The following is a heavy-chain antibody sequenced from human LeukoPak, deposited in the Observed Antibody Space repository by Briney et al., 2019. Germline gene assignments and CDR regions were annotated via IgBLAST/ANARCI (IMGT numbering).Heavy chain of an antibody. J-gene: IGHJ4*02. CDR3: ARSSVVVIDFDY. CDR2: ISSSCSTI. V-gene: IGHV3-48*03. CDR1: GFTFSSYE. Sequence: GGSLRLFCAASGFTFSSYEMNWVREAPGKGLEWVSYISSSCSTIYYADSVKGRFTISRDNAKNSLYLQMNSLRAEDTAVYYCARSSVVVIDFDYWGQGTLVTVSS. D-gene: IGHD3-22*01.